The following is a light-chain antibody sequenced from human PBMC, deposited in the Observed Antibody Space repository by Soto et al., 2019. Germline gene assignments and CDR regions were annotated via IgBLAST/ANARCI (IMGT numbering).Light chain of an antibody. CDR3: SSYTTTSTAVV. CDR2: EVT. V-gene: IGLV2-14*01. Sequence: QSVLTQPASVSGSPGQSIAISCTGSGSDVGASNYVSWYQQHPGKAPNLLIFEVTNRPSGISDRFSGSKSGNTASLTISNLQAEDEADFYCSSYTTTSTAVVFGGGTKVTVL. J-gene: IGLJ2*01. CDR1: GSDVGASNY.